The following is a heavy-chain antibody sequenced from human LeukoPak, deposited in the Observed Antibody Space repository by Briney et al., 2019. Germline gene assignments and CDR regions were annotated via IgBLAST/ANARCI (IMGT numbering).Heavy chain of an antibody. Sequence: PGGSLRLSCAASGFTFSSYAMHWVRQAPGKGLEYVSAISSNGGSTYYANSVKGRFTISRDNSKNTLYLQMGSLRAEDMAVYYCAKDSLGGSGWYDYWGQGTLVTVSS. V-gene: IGHV3-64*01. D-gene: IGHD6-19*01. J-gene: IGHJ4*02. CDR1: GFTFSSYA. CDR3: AKDSLGGSGWYDY. CDR2: ISSNGGST.